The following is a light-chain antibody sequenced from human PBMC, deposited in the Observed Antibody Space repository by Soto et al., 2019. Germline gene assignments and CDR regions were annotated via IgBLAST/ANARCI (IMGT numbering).Light chain of an antibody. CDR3: QQYGNSPL. J-gene: IGKJ2*01. V-gene: IGKV3-20*01. Sequence: EIVLTQSPGTLSLSPGERATLSCRASQSVSRSYLAWYQQKPGQAPRLLIYGASRRATGIPDRFSGSGSGTDFTLTISRLEPEDFAVYYCQQYGNSPLFGQGTKLEIK. CDR2: GAS. CDR1: QSVSRSY.